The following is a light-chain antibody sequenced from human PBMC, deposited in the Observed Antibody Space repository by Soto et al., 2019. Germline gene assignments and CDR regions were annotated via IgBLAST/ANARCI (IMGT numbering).Light chain of an antibody. Sequence: EIELTQSPGTLSLSPGGRATLSCRASQSVSSSYSAWYQQTPGKAPRLLIYASSFRATGTPNRFSGSGSGTFFTTTISRLQGEDAAVYYYQYYGSPLTFGGGTKVEIK. CDR3: QYYGSPLT. J-gene: IGKJ4*01. CDR1: QSVSSSY. V-gene: IGKV3-20*01. CDR2: ASS.